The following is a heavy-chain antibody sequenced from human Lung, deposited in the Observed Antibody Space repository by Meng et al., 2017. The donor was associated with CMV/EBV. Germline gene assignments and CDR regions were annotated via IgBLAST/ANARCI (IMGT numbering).Heavy chain of an antibody. CDR3: ASSIFGVVIISPLGY. Sequence: QVHLVQSGAEVKKPGASVNVPLKASGGTFSSYTISWVRQAPGQGLEWMGRIIPILGIANYAQKFQGRVTITADKSTSTAYMELSSLRSEDTAVYYCASSIFGVVIISPLGYWGQGTLVTVSS. D-gene: IGHD3-3*01. CDR2: IIPILGIA. J-gene: IGHJ4*02. CDR1: GGTFSSYT. V-gene: IGHV1-69*02.